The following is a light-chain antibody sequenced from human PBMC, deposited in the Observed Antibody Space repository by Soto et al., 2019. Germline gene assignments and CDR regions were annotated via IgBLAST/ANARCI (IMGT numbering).Light chain of an antibody. CDR2: GAS. CDR1: QSVSSSY. CDR3: QQYGDSPAT. J-gene: IGKJ3*01. Sequence: EMVLTHSPGTLSLSPGERATLSCRASQSVSSSYLAWYQQKPGQAPRLLIYGASSRATGVPDRFSGSGSGTDFTLTFSRLEPEDFAVYYCQQYGDSPATFGPGTKVDIK. V-gene: IGKV3-20*01.